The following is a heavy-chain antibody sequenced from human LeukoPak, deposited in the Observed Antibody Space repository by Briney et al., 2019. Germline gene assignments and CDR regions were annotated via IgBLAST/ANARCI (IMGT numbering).Heavy chain of an antibody. V-gene: IGHV3-9*03. CDR3: AKDRDGYNFYYFDY. CDR2: ISWNSGSI. CDR1: GFTFDDYA. D-gene: IGHD5-24*01. J-gene: IGHJ4*02. Sequence: GGSLRLSCAASGFTFDDYAMHWVRQAPGKGLEWVSGISWNSGSIGYADSVKGRFTISRDNAKNSLYLQMNSLRAEDMALYYCAKDRDGYNFYYFDYWGQGTLVTVPS.